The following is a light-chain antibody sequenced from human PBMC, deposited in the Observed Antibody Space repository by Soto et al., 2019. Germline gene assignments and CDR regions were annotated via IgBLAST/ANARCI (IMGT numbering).Light chain of an antibody. Sequence: QSVLTQPASVSGSPGQSITISCTGTSSDVGGYNYVSWYQQHPGKAPKFMIYEVSNRPSGVSNRFSGSKSGNTASLTISGLQEEDEADYYCYSNTSSSTWVFGGGTKLTVL. CDR2: EVS. CDR1: SSDVGGYNY. CDR3: YSNTSSSTWV. J-gene: IGLJ2*01. V-gene: IGLV2-14*01.